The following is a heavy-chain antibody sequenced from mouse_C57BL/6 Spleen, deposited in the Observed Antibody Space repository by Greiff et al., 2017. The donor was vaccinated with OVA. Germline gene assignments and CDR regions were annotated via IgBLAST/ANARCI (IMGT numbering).Heavy chain of an antibody. CDR1: GFTFTDYY. CDR2: IRNKANGYTT. CDR3: ARPDGYYAMDY. Sequence: DVMLVESGGGLVQPGGSLSLSCAASGFTFTDYYMSWVRQPPGQALEWLGFIRNKANGYTTEYSASVKGRFTISRDKSQSILYLQMNALRAEDSATYYCARPDGYYAMDYWGQGTSVTVSS. V-gene: IGHV7-3*01. J-gene: IGHJ4*01. D-gene: IGHD2-3*01.